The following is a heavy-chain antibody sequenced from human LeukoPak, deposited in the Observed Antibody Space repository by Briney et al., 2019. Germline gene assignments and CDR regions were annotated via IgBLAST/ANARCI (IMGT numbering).Heavy chain of an antibody. CDR2: ISSSSSYI. D-gene: IGHD1-26*01. CDR3: AKEAEWELKYYFDY. V-gene: IGHV3-21*04. CDR1: GFTFSSYS. J-gene: IGHJ4*02. Sequence: GGSLRLSCAASGFTFSSYSMNWVRQAPGKGLEWVSSISSSSSYIYYADSVKGRFTISRDNAKNSLYLQMNSLRAEDTAVYYCAKEAEWELKYYFDYWGQGTLVTVSS.